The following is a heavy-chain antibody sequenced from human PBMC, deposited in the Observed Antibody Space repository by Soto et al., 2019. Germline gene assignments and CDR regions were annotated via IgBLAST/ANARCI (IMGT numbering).Heavy chain of an antibody. CDR2: IYYSGST. D-gene: IGHD2-15*01. Sequence: PSETLSLTCTVSGGSVSSGSYYWSWIRQPPGKGLEWIGYIYYSGSTNYNPSLKSRVTISVDTSKNQFSLKLSSVTAADTAVYYFARDHCSGGSCYSGWGQGTLVTVS. CDR3: ARDHCSGGSCYSG. CDR1: GGSVSSGSYY. J-gene: IGHJ4*02. V-gene: IGHV4-61*01.